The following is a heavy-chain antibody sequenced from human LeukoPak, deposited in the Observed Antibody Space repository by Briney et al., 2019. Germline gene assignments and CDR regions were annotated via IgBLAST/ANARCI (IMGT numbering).Heavy chain of an antibody. Sequence: TAGGSLRLSCAASGFTFSNAWMSWVRQAPGKGLEWVGRIKSKADAGTTDYAAPVKGRFTISRDDSPNTLYLQMNSLNTEDTAVYYCTTLGGYDYYFDCWGQGTLVTVSS. CDR2: IKSKADAGTT. J-gene: IGHJ4*02. CDR3: TTLGGYDYYFDC. CDR1: GFTFSNAW. V-gene: IGHV3-15*01. D-gene: IGHD5-12*01.